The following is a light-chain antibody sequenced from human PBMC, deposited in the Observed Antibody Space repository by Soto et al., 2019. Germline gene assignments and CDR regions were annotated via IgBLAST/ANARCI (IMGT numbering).Light chain of an antibody. Sequence: ENFLTQSPGTLSLSPGERATLSCRASQSVSSSYLAWYQQKPGQAPRLLIYGASSRATGIQDRFSGSGSGTDFTLTIRRLEPEDFAVYYCKQYGSSPFTFGPGTKVDIK. CDR3: KQYGSSPFT. CDR1: QSVSSSY. V-gene: IGKV3-20*01. CDR2: GAS. J-gene: IGKJ3*01.